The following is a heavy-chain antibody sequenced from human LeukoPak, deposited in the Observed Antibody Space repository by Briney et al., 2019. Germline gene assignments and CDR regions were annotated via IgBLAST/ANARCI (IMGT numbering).Heavy chain of an antibody. CDR1: GFTFSSYS. V-gene: IGHV3-21*01. J-gene: IGHJ4*02. D-gene: IGHD2-15*01. CDR2: ISSSSSYI. CDR3: ARDRESYCTGGSCYSTGDY. Sequence: PGGSLRLSCAASGFTFSSYSMNWVHQAPGKGLEWVSSISSSSSYIYYADSVKGRFTMSRDNAKNSLYLQMNSLRAEDTAVYYCARDRESYCTGGSCYSTGDYWGQGTLVTVSS.